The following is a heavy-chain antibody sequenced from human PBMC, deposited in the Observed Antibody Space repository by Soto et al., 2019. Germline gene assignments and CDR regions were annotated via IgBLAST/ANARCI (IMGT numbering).Heavy chain of an antibody. Sequence: QVQLQESGPGLVKPSQTLSLTCTVSGGSISSGGYYWSWIRQHPGKGLEWIGYIYYSGSTYYNPSPKSRVTIAVDTSKNQFSLKLSSVTAADTAVYYCVLWFWELHAFDIWGQGTMVTVSS. V-gene: IGHV4-31*03. CDR2: IYYSGST. D-gene: IGHD3-10*01. CDR3: VLWFWELHAFDI. CDR1: GGSISSGGYY. J-gene: IGHJ3*02.